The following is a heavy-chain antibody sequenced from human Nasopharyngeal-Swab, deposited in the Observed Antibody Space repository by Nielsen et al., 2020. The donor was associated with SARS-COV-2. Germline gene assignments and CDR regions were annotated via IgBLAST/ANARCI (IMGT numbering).Heavy chain of an antibody. J-gene: IGHJ4*02. V-gene: IGHV3-21*01. Sequence: GESLKISCAASGFTFSSYSMNWVRQAPGKGLEWVSSISSSSSYIYYADSVKGRFTISRDNAKNSLYLQMNSLRAEDTAVYYCARGYSGSYYSPFDYWGQGTLVTVSS. CDR2: ISSSSSYI. D-gene: IGHD1-26*01. CDR1: GFTFSSYS. CDR3: ARGYSGSYYSPFDY.